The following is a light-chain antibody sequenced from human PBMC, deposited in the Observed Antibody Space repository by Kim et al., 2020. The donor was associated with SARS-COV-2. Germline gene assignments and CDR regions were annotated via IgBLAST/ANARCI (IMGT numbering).Light chain of an antibody. CDR3: QQYGSSPMYT. CDR2: GAS. CDR1: QCVSSSY. J-gene: IGKJ2*01. V-gene: IGKV3-20*01. Sequence: PGERAPLSSRASQCVSSSYLAGYQQKPGQAPRLLIYGASSRATGIPDRFSGSGSGTDFTLTISRLEPEDFAVYYCQQYGSSPMYTFGQGTKLEI.